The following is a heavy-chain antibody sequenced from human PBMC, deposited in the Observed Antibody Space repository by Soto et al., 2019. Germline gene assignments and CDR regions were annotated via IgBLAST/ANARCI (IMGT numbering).Heavy chain of an antibody. CDR1: GGSFSGYY. CDR2: INHSGST. D-gene: IGHD2-15*01. Sequence: SETLSLTCAVYGGSFSGYYWTWIRQPPGTGLEWIGEINHSGSTNYNPSLKSRVTISVDTSKTQFSLKLSSVTAADTAVYYCARHTPAISISDHWGQGTLVTVSS. CDR3: ARHTPAISISDH. V-gene: IGHV4-34*01. J-gene: IGHJ4*02.